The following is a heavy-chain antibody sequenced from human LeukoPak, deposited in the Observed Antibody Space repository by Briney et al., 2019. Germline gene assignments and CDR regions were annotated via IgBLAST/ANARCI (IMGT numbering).Heavy chain of an antibody. V-gene: IGHV1-69*13. J-gene: IGHJ3*02. CDR3: ASVWGPKSKYAFDI. CDR2: IIPIFGTA. D-gene: IGHD7-27*01. CDR1: GGTFISYG. Sequence: SVKVSCKASGGTFISYGISWVRQAAGEGLERMGGIIPIFGTANYAQQFQGRVTIPADESTSTAYMELSSLRSEGTAVYYCASVWGPKSKYAFDIWGQGTMVTVSS.